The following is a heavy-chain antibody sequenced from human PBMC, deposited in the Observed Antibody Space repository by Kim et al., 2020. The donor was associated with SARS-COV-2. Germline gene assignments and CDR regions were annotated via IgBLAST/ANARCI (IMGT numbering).Heavy chain of an antibody. CDR3: AEGGIAVAGTRLYFQH. CDR1: GFTFSSYA. V-gene: IGHV3-23*01. CDR2: ISGSGGST. D-gene: IGHD6-19*01. J-gene: IGHJ1*01. Sequence: GGSLRLSCAASGFTFSSYAMSWVRQAPGKGLEWVSAISGSGGSTYYADSVKGRFTISRDNSKNTLYLQMNSLRAEDTAVYYCAEGGIAVAGTRLYFQHWGQGTLVTVSS.